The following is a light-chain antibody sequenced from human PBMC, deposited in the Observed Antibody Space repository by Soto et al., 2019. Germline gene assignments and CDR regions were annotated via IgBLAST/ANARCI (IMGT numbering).Light chain of an antibody. J-gene: IGLJ3*02. CDR1: SSDVGTYIL. CDR2: EVS. CDR3: CSYAGNSLWV. Sequence: QSALTQPASVSGSPGQSITISCTGASSDVGTYILISWYQQHPGKAPKLMIYEVSKRPSGVSNRFSGSKSGNTASLTISGLQAEDEADYYCCSYAGNSLWVFGGGTQVTVL. V-gene: IGLV2-23*02.